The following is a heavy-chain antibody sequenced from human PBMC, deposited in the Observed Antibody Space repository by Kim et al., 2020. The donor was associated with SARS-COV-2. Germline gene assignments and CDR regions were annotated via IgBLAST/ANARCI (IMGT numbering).Heavy chain of an antibody. CDR2: ISWNSGSI. D-gene: IGHD6-19*01. CDR3: AKDIGFSSGWSGIDY. CDR1: GFTFDDYA. Sequence: GGSLRLSCAASGFTFDDYAMHWVRQAPGKGLEWVSGISWNSGSIGYADSVKGRFTISRDNAKNSLYLQMNSLRAEDTALYYCAKDIGFSSGWSGIDYWGQGTLVTVSS. J-gene: IGHJ4*02. V-gene: IGHV3-9*01.